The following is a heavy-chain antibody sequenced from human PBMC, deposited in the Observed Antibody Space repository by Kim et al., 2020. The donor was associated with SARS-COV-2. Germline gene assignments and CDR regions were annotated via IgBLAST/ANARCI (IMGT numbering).Heavy chain of an antibody. D-gene: IGHD3-3*01. V-gene: IGHV3-23*01. Sequence: GGSLRLSCAASGFTFSSYAMSWVRQAPGKGLEWVSAISGSGGSTYYADSVKGRFTISRDNSKNTLYLQMNSLRAEDTAVYYCAKDFGQYYDFWSGYFDYWGQGTLVTVSS. CDR3: AKDFGQYYDFWSGYFDY. CDR2: ISGSGGST. CDR1: GFTFSSYA. J-gene: IGHJ4*02.